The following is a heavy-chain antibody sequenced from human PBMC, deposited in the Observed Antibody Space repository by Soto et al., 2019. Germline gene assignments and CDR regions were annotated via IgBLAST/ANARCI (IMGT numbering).Heavy chain of an antibody. D-gene: IGHD3-10*01. J-gene: IGHJ4*02. CDR3: ARFPSLSGKDY. CDR2: IIAYNGNT. Sequence: QVQLVQSGAEVKKPGASVKVSCKASGYTFTSYGISWVRQAPGQGLEWMGWIIAYNGNTNYAQKVQGRITMTTDTSTSTVYMELGNLRSDNTAVYYCARFPSLSGKDYWGKGTLVTVAS. CDR1: GYTFTSYG. V-gene: IGHV1-18*01.